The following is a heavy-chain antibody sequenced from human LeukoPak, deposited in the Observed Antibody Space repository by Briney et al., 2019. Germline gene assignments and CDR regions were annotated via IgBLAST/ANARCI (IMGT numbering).Heavy chain of an antibody. CDR2: IIPILGIA. V-gene: IGHV1-69*04. D-gene: IGHD4-17*01. CDR1: GGTFSSYA. Sequence: SVKVSCKASGGTFSSYAISWVRQAPGQGLEWMGRIIPILGIANYAQKFQGRVTITADKSSSTAYMELSSLRSEDTAVYYCARDPATVTNWFDPWGQGTLVTVSS. J-gene: IGHJ5*02. CDR3: ARDPATVTNWFDP.